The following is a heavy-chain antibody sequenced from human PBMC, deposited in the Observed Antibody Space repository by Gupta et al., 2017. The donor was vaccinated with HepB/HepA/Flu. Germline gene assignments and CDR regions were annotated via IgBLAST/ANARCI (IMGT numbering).Heavy chain of an antibody. CDR3: ARDHFAAAGYFDY. CDR2: INPSGGST. V-gene: IGHV1-46*01. J-gene: IGHJ4*02. CDR1: GYTSTSYY. D-gene: IGHD6-13*01. Sequence: QVQLVQSGAEVKKPGAPVKVSCKASGYTSTSYYMHWVRQDPGQGLEWMGIINPSGGSTSYAQKFQGRVTMTRDTSTSTVYMELSSLRSEDTAVYYCARDHFAAAGYFDYWGQGTLVTVSS.